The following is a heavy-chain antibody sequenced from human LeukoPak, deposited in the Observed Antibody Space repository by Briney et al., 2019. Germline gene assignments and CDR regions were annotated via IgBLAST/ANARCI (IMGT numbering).Heavy chain of an antibody. CDR2: IRGDGSVN. D-gene: IGHD3-22*01. CDR3: SRDANYYDSSRHYFDAFDI. Sequence: GGSLRLSCATSGFTFSNYAMTWVRQAPGKGLEWVANIRGDGSVNYLLDSVKGRFTISRDNVKNSLSLEMNNLRAEDTAVYYCSRDANYYDSSRHYFDAFDIWGQGTMVTVSS. CDR1: GFTFSNYA. V-gene: IGHV3-7*01. J-gene: IGHJ3*02.